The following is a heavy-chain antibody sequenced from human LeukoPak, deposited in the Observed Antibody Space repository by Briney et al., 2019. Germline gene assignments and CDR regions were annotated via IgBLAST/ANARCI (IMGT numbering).Heavy chain of an antibody. J-gene: IGHJ4*02. D-gene: IGHD3-3*01. V-gene: IGHV3-7*03. CDR1: GFTFSNYW. Sequence: GGSLRLSCVFSGFTFSNYWMSWVRQAPGKGLEWVANIKQDESEKHYVDSVKGRFTISRDNTKNSLYLQMNSLRVEDTAVFYCARDQYDTWSRRGNFDSWGQGTLVIVSS. CDR2: IKQDESEK. CDR3: ARDQYDTWSRRGNFDS.